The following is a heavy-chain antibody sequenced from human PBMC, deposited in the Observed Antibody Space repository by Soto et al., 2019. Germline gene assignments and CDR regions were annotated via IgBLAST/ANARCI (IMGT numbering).Heavy chain of an antibody. V-gene: IGHV4-30-2*01. D-gene: IGHD6-13*01. J-gene: IGHJ4*02. Sequence: QLQLQESGSGLVKPSQTLSLTCAVSGGSFSSGGYSWSWIRQPPGKGLEWIGYICPNGRTHYNPSLKSRVTISGDRSKNQFSLEPRSVTDAETAVYYCARVPAGGPAYFDYWGQGTLVTVSS. CDR2: ICPNGRT. CDR3: ARVPAGGPAYFDY. CDR1: GGSFSSGGYS.